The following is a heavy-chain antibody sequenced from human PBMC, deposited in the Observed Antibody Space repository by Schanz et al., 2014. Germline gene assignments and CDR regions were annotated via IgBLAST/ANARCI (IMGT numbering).Heavy chain of an antibody. D-gene: IGHD3-16*01. J-gene: IGHJ3*01. CDR3: ARDRGALISQDDALDL. V-gene: IGHV3-30*04. Sequence: QVQLLESGGGVVKPGGSLRLSCAGSGFTFGGYAMHWVRQAPGQGLEKVAVTTTDGTKAYYAASVKGRFTISRDNSKNTVYLQMNSLRSEDTAVYYCARDRGALISQDDALDLWGQGTMVSVSS. CDR1: GFTFGGYA. CDR2: TTTDGTKA.